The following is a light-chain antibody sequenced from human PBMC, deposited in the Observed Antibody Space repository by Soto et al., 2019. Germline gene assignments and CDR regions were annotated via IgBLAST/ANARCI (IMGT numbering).Light chain of an antibody. J-gene: IGKJ1*01. CDR3: HQRKSWPRT. Sequence: EIVSTQSPATLSSSPGERATLSCRASQTVSNKLAWYQHKPGQAPRLLIYDTSNRATGIPARFSGSGSGTDFTLTISRLEPEDFAVYYCHQRKSWPRTFGQGTKVDIK. V-gene: IGKV3-11*01. CDR1: QTVSNK. CDR2: DTS.